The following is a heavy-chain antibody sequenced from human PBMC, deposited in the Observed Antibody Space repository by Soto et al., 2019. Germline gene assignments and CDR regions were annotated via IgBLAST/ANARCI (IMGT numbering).Heavy chain of an antibody. J-gene: IGHJ6*02. V-gene: IGHV3-21*01. CDR1: GFTFSSYS. D-gene: IGHD2-15*01. CDR3: AVRGYCSGGSCRGYYYYGMDV. Sequence: GGSLRLSCAASGFTFSSYSMNWVRQAPGKGLEWVSSISSSSSYIYYADSVKGRFTISRDNAKNSLYLQMNSLRAEDTAVYYCAVRGYCSGGSCRGYYYYGMDVWGQGTTVTVSS. CDR2: ISSSSSYI.